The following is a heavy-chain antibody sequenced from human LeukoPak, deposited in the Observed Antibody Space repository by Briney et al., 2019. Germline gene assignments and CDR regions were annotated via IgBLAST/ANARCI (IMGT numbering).Heavy chain of an antibody. V-gene: IGHV4-59*01. J-gene: IGHJ4*02. CDR2: IYYSGST. D-gene: IGHD3-9*01. CDR1: GGSISSYY. CDR3: GRMSYFDWSTVNYFDY. Sequence: PSETLSLTCTVSGGSISSYYWSWIRQPPGKGLEWFGYIYYSGSTNYNPSLKSRVTISVDTSKNQFSLKLSSVTAADTAVYYCGRMSYFDWSTVNYFDYWGQGTLVTVSS.